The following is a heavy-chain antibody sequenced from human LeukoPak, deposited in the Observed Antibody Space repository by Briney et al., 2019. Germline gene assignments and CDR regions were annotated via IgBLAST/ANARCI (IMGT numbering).Heavy chain of an antibody. J-gene: IGHJ4*02. D-gene: IGHD1-26*01. V-gene: IGHV4-59*01. CDR1: GGPISSFY. CDR3: ARSNSESYYREYYFDY. Sequence: SETLSLTCTVSGGPISSFYWSWIRQPPEKGLEWIGYISHSGTTNYNPSLKSRVTISVDTSMNQFSLKLSSVTAADTAVYYCARSNSESYYREYYFDYWGQGTLVTVSS. CDR2: ISHSGTT.